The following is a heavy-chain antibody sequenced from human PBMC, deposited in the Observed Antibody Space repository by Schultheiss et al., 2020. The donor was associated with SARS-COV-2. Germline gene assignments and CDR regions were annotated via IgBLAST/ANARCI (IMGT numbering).Heavy chain of an antibody. Sequence: SQTLSLTCTVSGSSISGYFWTWIRQPPGKGLEQVGNIYYTGITKYSPSLKSRITISVDTSKKQFSLRLGSVTAADTAVYYCARAARVEQLFSVRGGHLDYWDRGTQVTVSS. V-gene: IGHV4-59*01. CDR1: GSSISGYF. D-gene: IGHD3-10*01. CDR2: IYYTGIT. J-gene: IGHJ4*02. CDR3: ARAARVEQLFSVRGGHLDY.